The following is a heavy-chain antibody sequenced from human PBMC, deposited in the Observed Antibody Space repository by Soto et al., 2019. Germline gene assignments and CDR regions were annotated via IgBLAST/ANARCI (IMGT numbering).Heavy chain of an antibody. CDR1: GFTFSIYP. CDR2: ISYDGRDK. V-gene: IGHV3-30*04. D-gene: IGHD3-10*01. J-gene: IGHJ3*01. Sequence: GGSLRLSCVASGFTFSIYPIHWVRQAPGKGLEWVAFISYDGRDKNYADSVEGRFSISRDNSKNTLYLQVNSLRVEDTAIYYCAFTITRLDWAAFEFWGLGTMVTVSS. CDR3: AFTITRLDWAAFEF.